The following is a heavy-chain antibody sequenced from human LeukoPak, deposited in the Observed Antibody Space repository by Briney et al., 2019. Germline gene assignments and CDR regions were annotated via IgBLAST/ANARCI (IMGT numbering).Heavy chain of an antibody. CDR3: PRLGPEDYRFDY. Sequence: SETLSLTCTVSGVSISSGGYYWSWIRQHPGKGLEWIGYIYYSGSTYYNPSLKSRVTISVDTSKNQFSLKLSSVTAADTAVYYCPRLGPEDYRFDYWGQGTLITVSS. V-gene: IGHV4-31*03. J-gene: IGHJ4*02. CDR1: GVSISSGGYY. D-gene: IGHD4-11*01. CDR2: IYYSGST.